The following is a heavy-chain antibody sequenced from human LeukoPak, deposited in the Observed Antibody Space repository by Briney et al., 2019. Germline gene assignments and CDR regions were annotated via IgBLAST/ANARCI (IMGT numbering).Heavy chain of an antibody. Sequence: SETLSLTCTVSGGSISSYYWSWIRQPPGKGLEWIGYIYYSGSTNYNPSLKSRVTISVDTSKNQFSLKLSSVTAADTAVYYCAGGMYYYDSSGYYEVFDYWGQGTLVTVSS. V-gene: IGHV4-59*08. D-gene: IGHD3-22*01. CDR3: AGGMYYYDSSGYYEVFDY. CDR2: IYYSGST. CDR1: GGSISSYY. J-gene: IGHJ4*02.